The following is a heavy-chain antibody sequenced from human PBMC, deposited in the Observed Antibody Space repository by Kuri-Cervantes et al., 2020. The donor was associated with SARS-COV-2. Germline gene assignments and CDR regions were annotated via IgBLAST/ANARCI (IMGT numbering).Heavy chain of an antibody. V-gene: IGHV3-23*03. J-gene: IGHJ4*02. CDR3: AKDGDPDY. D-gene: IGHD2-21*01. CDR1: GFTFSSYA. Sequence: GGSLRLSCAASGFTFSSYAMSWVRQAPGKGLEWVSVIYSGGSSTYYADSVKGRFTISRDNSKNKLYLQMNSLRAEDTAVYYCAKDGDPDYWGQGTLVTVSS. CDR2: IYSGGSST.